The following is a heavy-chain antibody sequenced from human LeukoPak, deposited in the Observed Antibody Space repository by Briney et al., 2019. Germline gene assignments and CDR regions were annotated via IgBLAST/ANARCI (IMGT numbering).Heavy chain of an antibody. CDR3: ARVKYCSGGSCYGTWDYYYYMDV. D-gene: IGHD2-15*01. V-gene: IGHV1-8*01. Sequence: ASVKVSCKASGYTFTSYDINWVRQATGQGLEWMGWMNPNSGNTGYAQKFQGRVTMTRDTSISTAYMELSRLRSDDTAVYYCARVKYCSGGSCYGTWDYYYYMDVWGKGTTVTVSS. CDR1: GYTFTSYD. CDR2: MNPNSGNT. J-gene: IGHJ6*03.